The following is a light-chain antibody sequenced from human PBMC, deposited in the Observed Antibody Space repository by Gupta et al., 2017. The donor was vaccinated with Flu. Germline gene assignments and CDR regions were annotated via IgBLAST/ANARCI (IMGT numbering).Light chain of an antibody. CDR3: SSSISSSTLV. CDR1: SSEIGCYNY. Sequence: ITNSCTGTSSEIGCYNYVFWNQQHPAQPHNLLIYDVTNRPSGVSTRFSASKSGDTASLAISGPQEEDAADYYCSSSISSSTLVFGGGTKLTVL. V-gene: IGLV2-14*01. J-gene: IGLJ2*01. CDR2: DVT.